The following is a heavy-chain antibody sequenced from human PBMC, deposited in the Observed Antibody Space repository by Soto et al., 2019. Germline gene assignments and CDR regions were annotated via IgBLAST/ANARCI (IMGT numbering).Heavy chain of an antibody. D-gene: IGHD2-15*01. CDR3: AKSGGDCSGGSCYYDYYGLDV. CDR2: ISGSGGNA. J-gene: IGHJ6*02. Sequence: EVQLLESGGDLVQPGGSLRLSCAASGFTFSSYAITWVRQAPWKGLEWVSEISGSGGNADYAESVKGRITISRDNSRNTLYLEMYSLRVEDTAVYYCAKSGGDCSGGSCYYDYYGLDVWGQGTTVTVS. V-gene: IGHV3-23*01. CDR1: GFTFSSYA.